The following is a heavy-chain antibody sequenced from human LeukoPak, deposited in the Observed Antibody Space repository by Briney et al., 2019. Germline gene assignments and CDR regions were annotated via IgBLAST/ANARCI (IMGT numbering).Heavy chain of an antibody. D-gene: IGHD1-20*01. CDR3: ARAIAGTTEY. J-gene: IGHJ4*02. CDR1: GFTLSSYG. Sequence: TGGSLRLSCAASGFTLSSYGMHWVRQAPGKGLEWVAFIRYDGSNKYYADSVKGRFTISKDNSKNTLYLQMNSLRPEDTAVYYCARAIAGTTEYWGQGTLVTVSS. V-gene: IGHV3-30*02. CDR2: IRYDGSNK.